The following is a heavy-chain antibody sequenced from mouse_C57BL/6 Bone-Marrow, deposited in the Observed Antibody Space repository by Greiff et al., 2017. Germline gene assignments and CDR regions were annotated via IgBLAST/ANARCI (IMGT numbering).Heavy chain of an antibody. CDR1: GYTFTSYG. CDR2: IYPGSGNT. Sequence: VQLQQSGAELARPGASVKLSCKASGYTFTSYGISWVKQRTGQGLEWIGEIYPGSGNTYYNEKFKGKATLTAAKSSSTAYMELRSLTSEDSAVEFCACIITVVARYWGQGTTLTVSS. V-gene: IGHV1-81*01. J-gene: IGHJ2*01. D-gene: IGHD1-1*01. CDR3: ACIITVVARY.